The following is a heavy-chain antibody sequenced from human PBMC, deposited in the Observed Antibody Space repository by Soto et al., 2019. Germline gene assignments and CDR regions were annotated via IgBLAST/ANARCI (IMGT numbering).Heavy chain of an antibody. J-gene: IGHJ5*02. V-gene: IGHV4-34*01. CDR1: GGSFSGYY. D-gene: IGHD2-15*01. CDR3: ARVRIILRMGYCSGGSCSSGWFDP. CDR2: INHSGST. Sequence: SETLSLTCAVYGGSFSGYYWSWIRQPPGKGLEWIGEINHSGSTNYNPSLKSRVTISVDTSKNQFSLKLSSVTAADTAVYYCARVRIILRMGYCSGGSCSSGWFDPWGQGTLVTVSS.